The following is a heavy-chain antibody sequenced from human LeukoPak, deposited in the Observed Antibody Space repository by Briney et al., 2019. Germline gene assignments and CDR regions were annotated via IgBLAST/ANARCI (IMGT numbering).Heavy chain of an antibody. CDR3: AKVQGDCSGGSCYSEDYYFDY. CDR2: LSGSGGST. CDR1: GFTFSSYA. D-gene: IGHD2-15*01. Sequence: GGSLRLSCAASGFTFSSYAMSWVRQAPGKGLEWVSALSGSGGSTYYADSVKGRFTISRDNSKNTLYLQMNSLRAEDTAVYYCAKVQGDCSGGSCYSEDYYFDYWGQGTLVTVSS. V-gene: IGHV3-23*01. J-gene: IGHJ4*02.